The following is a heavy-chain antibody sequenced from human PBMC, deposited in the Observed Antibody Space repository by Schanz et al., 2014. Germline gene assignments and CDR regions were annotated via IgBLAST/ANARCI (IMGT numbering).Heavy chain of an antibody. D-gene: IGHD6-19*01. V-gene: IGHV3-11*01. CDR1: GFTFSSYY. CDR3: ARDLISSGWYA. J-gene: IGHJ4*02. Sequence: QVQLVESGGGLVKPGGSLRLSCAASGFTFSSYYTSWIRQAPGKGLEWVSYISNSGTTIYYADSVKGRFTISRDNAKNSLYLQMNSLRVEDTAVYCCARDLISSGWYAWGQGTLVTVSS. CDR2: ISNSGTTI.